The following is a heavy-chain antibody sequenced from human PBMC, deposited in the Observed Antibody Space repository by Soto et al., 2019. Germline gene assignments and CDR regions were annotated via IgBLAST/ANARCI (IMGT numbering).Heavy chain of an antibody. V-gene: IGHV3-33*01. D-gene: IGHD2-15*01. CDR2: IWYDGSNK. CDR1: GFTFSSYG. CDR3: ARDSRDCSGGSCYIPTNWFDP. J-gene: IGHJ5*02. Sequence: GGSLRLSCAASGFTFSSYGMHWVRQAPGKGLEWVAVIWYDGSNKYYADSVKGRFTISRDNSKNTLYLQMNSLRAEDTAVYYCARDSRDCSGGSCYIPTNWFDPWGQGTLVTVSS.